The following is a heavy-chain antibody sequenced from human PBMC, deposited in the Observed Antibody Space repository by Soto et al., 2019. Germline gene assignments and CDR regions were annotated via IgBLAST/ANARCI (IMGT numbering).Heavy chain of an antibody. D-gene: IGHD6-13*01. V-gene: IGHV5-51*01. J-gene: IGHJ6*02. CDR1: GYSFTSYW. CDR3: ARGPPGAAGTPMYYYYGMDV. Sequence: EVQLVQSGAEVKKPGESLKISCKGSGYSFTSYWIGWVRQMPGKGLEWMGIIYPGDSDTRYSPSFQGQVTISADKSISTAYRQWSSLKASDTAMYYCARGPPGAAGTPMYYYYGMDVWGQGTTVTVSS. CDR2: IYPGDSDT.